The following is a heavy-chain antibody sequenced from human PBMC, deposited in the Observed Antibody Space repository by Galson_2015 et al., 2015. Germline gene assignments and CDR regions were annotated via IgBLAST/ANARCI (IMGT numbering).Heavy chain of an antibody. CDR1: GFTFDDYA. CDR2: ISWNSGSI. V-gene: IGHV3-9*01. CDR3: AKDTAGGGGSYWDGFFDY. Sequence: SLRLSCASSGFTFDDYAMHWVRQAPGKGLEWVSGISWNSGSIGYADSVKGRFTISRDNAKNSLYLQMNSLRAEDTALYYCAKDTAGGGGSYWDGFFDYWGQGTLVTVSS. D-gene: IGHD1-26*01. J-gene: IGHJ4*02.